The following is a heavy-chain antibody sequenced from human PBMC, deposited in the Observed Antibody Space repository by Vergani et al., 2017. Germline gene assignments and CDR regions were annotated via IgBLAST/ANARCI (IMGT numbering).Heavy chain of an antibody. CDR2: TWYDGNNK. D-gene: IGHD1-14*01. J-gene: IGHJ5*02. V-gene: IGHV3-33*01. CDR3: ARDWRLLYNRFDP. Sequence: QVQLVESGGGVVQPGRSLRLSCAASGFTFNQYGMHWVRQAPGKGLEWLAVTWYDGNNKQYADSVKGRFTISRDNSKSTMYLQMNSLRDEDTGVYYCARDWRLLYNRFDPWGQGTLVTVSS. CDR1: GFTFNQYG.